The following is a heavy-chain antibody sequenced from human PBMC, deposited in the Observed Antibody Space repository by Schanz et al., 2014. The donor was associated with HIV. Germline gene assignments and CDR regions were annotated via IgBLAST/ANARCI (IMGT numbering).Heavy chain of an antibody. V-gene: IGHV3-21*02. Sequence: EVQLVESGGGLVKPGGSLRISCAASGFTFSSYRMNWVRHAPGKGLEWVSSISASGTYNFYGDSVKGRFTISRDNTNNSLYLQMSSLRADDTAVYFCARERCGGNIASHYYAMDVWGQGTTVTVSS. CDR2: ISASGTYN. J-gene: IGHJ6*02. CDR1: GFTFSSYR. D-gene: IGHD2-21*01. CDR3: ARERCGGNIASHYYAMDV.